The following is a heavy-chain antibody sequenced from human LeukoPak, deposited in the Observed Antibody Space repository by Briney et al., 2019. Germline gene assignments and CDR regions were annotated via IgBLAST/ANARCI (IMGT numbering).Heavy chain of an antibody. CDR1: GYTFTSYG. CDR3: ARFFSASNYYDSSGYGY. Sequence: ASVKVSCKASGYTFTSYGISWVRQAPGQGLEWMGWISAYNGSTNYAQKLQGRVTMTTDTSTSTAYMELRSLRSDDTAVYYCARFFSASNYYDSSGYGYWGQGTLVTVSS. CDR2: ISAYNGST. D-gene: IGHD3-22*01. J-gene: IGHJ4*02. V-gene: IGHV1-18*01.